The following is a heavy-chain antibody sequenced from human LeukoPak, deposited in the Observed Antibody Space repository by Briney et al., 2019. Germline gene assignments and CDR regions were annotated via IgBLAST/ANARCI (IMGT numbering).Heavy chain of an antibody. CDR3: ARNYFPYYYYMDV. V-gene: IGHV4-39*07. CDR2: INHSGST. D-gene: IGHD1-7*01. Sequence: SETLSLTCTVSGGSISYSSYYWCWIRQPPGKGLEWIGEINHSGSTNYNPSLKSRVTISVYTSKNQFSLKLSSVNAADTAVYYCARNYFPYYYYMDVWGKGTTVTVSS. J-gene: IGHJ6*03. CDR1: GGSISYSSYY.